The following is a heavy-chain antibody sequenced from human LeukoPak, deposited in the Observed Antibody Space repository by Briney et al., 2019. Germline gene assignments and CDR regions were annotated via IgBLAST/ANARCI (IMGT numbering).Heavy chain of an antibody. CDR3: ARRMRNYYDSSGYHEGHAFDI. J-gene: IGHJ3*02. Sequence: ETLSLTCTVSGGSISSSSDYWGWIRQPPGKGLEWIGSIYYSGSTYYNPSLKSRVTISVDTPKNQFSLKLSSVTAADTAVYYCARRMRNYYDSSGYHEGHAFDIWGQGTMVTVSS. D-gene: IGHD3-22*01. CDR1: GGSISSSSDY. CDR2: IYYSGST. V-gene: IGHV4-39*07.